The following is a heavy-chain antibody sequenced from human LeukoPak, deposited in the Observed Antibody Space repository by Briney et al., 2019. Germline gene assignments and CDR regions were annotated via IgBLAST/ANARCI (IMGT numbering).Heavy chain of an antibody. V-gene: IGHV3-30*02. CDR1: GFTFSAYG. J-gene: IGHJ4*02. CDR2: IWYDGSDT. D-gene: IGHD1-26*01. CDR3: AKALSVGATSLAFDY. Sequence: GGSLRLSCAASGFTFSAYGIHWVRQAPGKGLQWVAFIWYDGSDTYYVDSVKGRFSISRDNSKNTLYLQMSSLRAEDTAVYYCAKALSVGATSLAFDYWGQGTLVTVSS.